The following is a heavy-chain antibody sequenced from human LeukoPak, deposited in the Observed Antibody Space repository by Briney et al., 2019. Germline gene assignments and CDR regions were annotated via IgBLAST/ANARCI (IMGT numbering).Heavy chain of an antibody. V-gene: IGHV3-21*01. Sequence: GGSLRLSCAASGFTFSSYTMSWVRQAPGKALEWVSSISSRSTYIYYGDSVKGRFTISRDNAKNALYLQMNSLRAEDTAVYYCARLALTDTVADPFDYWGQGTLVTVSS. CDR1: GFTFSSYT. J-gene: IGHJ4*02. D-gene: IGHD5-12*01. CDR3: ARLALTDTVADPFDY. CDR2: ISSRSTYI.